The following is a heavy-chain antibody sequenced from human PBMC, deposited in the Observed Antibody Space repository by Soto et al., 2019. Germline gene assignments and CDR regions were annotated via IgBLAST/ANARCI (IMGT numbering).Heavy chain of an antibody. CDR2: ITPGVFGT. V-gene: IGHV3-23*01. Sequence: EVQLLESGGGLVQPGGSLRLSCAASGFTFSAYVMGWVRQAPGRGLEWVSSITPGVFGTYYADSVRGRFTITRDNSKDTLYLQMNSLRAEDTAIYYCARGTTVTTSQLDFWGQGTLVTVSS. CDR1: GFTFSAYV. J-gene: IGHJ4*02. D-gene: IGHD4-17*01. CDR3: ARGTTVTTSQLDF.